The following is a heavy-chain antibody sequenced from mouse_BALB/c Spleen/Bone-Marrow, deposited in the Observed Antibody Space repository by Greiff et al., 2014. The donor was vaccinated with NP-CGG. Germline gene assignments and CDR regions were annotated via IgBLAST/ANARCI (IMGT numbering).Heavy chain of an antibody. CDR1: GFNIKDTF. CDR2: VDPANGNT. J-gene: IGHJ2*01. CDR3: TRNTLGSSFDQ. D-gene: IGHD3-3*01. Sequence: VQLQQSGAELAKPGASVKMSCIASGFNIKDTFMHWVKQRPEQGLEWIGKVDPANGNTKYDPKFQGKATITADTSSNTAYLQLSTLASEAASVYNCTRNTLGSSFDQRGQGPTLPIST. V-gene: IGHV14-3*02.